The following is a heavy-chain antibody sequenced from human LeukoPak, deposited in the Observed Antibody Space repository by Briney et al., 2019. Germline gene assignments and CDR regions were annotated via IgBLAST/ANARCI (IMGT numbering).Heavy chain of an antibody. V-gene: IGHV4-61*02. J-gene: IGHJ5*02. CDR3: ARDGPLRWFDP. Sequence: SETLSLTCTVSGDSISSGSYYWSWIRQPAGKGLEWIGRVSASGITSYKASLKSRGTISVDTSKKQFSLKLTSVTAADTAVYYCARDGPLRWFDPWGQGTLVTVSS. CDR1: GDSISSGSYY. CDR2: VSASGIT.